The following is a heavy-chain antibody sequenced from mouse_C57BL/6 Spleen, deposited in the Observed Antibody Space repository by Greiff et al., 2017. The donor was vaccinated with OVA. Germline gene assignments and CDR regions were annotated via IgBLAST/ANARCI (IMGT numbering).Heavy chain of an antibody. J-gene: IGHJ4*01. CDR1: GFTFSSYT. V-gene: IGHV5-9*01. Sequence: EVQLVESGGGLVKPGGSLKLSCAASGFTFSSYTMSWVRQTPEKRLEWVATISGGGGNTYYPDSVKGRFTISRDNAKNTLYLQMSILRSEDTALYYCARHDYEAMDYWGQGTSVTVSS. CDR3: ARHDYEAMDY. CDR2: ISGGGGNT.